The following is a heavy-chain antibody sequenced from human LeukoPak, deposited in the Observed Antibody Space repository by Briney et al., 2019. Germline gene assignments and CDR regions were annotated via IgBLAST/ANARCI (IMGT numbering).Heavy chain of an antibody. Sequence: SETLSLTCTVPGGSISSSSYYWGWIRQPPGKGLEWIGSIYYSGSTYYNPSLKSRVTISVDTSKNQFSLKLSSVTAADTAVYYCATVQGWGQGTLVTVSS. CDR2: IYYSGST. CDR3: ATVQG. CDR1: GGSISSSSYY. V-gene: IGHV4-39*01. J-gene: IGHJ4*02.